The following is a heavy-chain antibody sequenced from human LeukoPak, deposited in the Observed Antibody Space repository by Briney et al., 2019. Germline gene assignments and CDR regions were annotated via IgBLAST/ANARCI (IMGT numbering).Heavy chain of an antibody. V-gene: IGHV4-59*01. CDR3: ARMVDTATTHPFDY. D-gene: IGHD5-18*01. CDR2: IYYSGST. Sequence: SETLSLTCTVSGGSISSYYWSWIRQPPGKGLEWIGYIYYSGSTNYNPSLKSRVTISVDTSKNQFSLKLSSVTAADTAVYYCARMVDTATTHPFDYWGQGTLVTVSS. CDR1: GGSISSYY. J-gene: IGHJ4*02.